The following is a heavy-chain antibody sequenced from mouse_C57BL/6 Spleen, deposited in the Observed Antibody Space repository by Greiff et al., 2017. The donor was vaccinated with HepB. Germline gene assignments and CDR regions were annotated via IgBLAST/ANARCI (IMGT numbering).Heavy chain of an antibody. D-gene: IGHD1-2*01. CDR1: GYTFTSYW. Sequence: VQLQQPGAELVRPGTSVKLSCKASGYTFTSYWMHWVKQRPGQGLEWIGVIDPSDSYTNYNQKFKGKATLTVDTSSSTAYMQLSSLTSEDSAVYYCARGGGLRQPLDYWGQGTTLTVSS. V-gene: IGHV1-59*01. J-gene: IGHJ2*01. CDR2: IDPSDSYT. CDR3: ARGGGLRQPLDY.